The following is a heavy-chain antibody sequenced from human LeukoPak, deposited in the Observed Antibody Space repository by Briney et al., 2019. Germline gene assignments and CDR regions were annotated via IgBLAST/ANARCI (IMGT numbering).Heavy chain of an antibody. CDR3: ARGGTTVTHDAFDI. J-gene: IGHJ3*02. Sequence: NPSETLSLTCTVSGGSISSYYWSWIRQPPGKGLEWIGYIYYSGSTNYNPSLKSRVTISVDTSDNQFSLKLSSVTAADTAVYYCARGGTTVTHDAFDIWGQGTMVTVSS. D-gene: IGHD4-17*01. CDR1: GGSISSYY. V-gene: IGHV4-59*12. CDR2: IYYSGST.